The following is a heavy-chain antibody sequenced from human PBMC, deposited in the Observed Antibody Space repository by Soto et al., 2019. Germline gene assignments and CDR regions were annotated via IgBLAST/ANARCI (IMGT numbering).Heavy chain of an antibody. D-gene: IGHD1-1*01. CDR1: SASLSSSTYY. CDR3: ARDKITGLFDY. J-gene: IGHJ4*02. V-gene: IGHV4-39*02. CDR2: IYYSGNT. Sequence: SETLSLPCSVSSASLSSSTYYWSWIRLPPGRGPEWIGSIYYSGNTYYKPSLKSRVSISIDTSRNQFSLKLTSVTAADTGVYYCARDKITGLFDYWGQGTLVTVSS.